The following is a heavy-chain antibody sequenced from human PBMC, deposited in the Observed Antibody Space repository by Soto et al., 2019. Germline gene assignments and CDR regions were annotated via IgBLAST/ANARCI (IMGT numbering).Heavy chain of an antibody. CDR1: GFTFSSYE. CDR2: ISSSGSTI. V-gene: IGHV3-48*03. CDR3: ARVSQSFIESFQY. D-gene: IGHD3-16*02. Sequence: PGGSLRLSCAASGFTFSSYEMIWVRQAPGKGLEWVSYISSSGSTIYYADSVKGRFTISRDNAKSSLYLQMNSLRAEDTAVYNCARVSQSFIESFQYWGKGTLVPVSS. J-gene: IGHJ1*01.